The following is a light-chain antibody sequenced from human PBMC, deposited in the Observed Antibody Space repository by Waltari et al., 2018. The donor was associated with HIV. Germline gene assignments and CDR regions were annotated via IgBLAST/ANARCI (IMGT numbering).Light chain of an antibody. J-gene: IGKJ3*01. Sequence: EIVLTQSPATLSLSPGEGATFSCRASQSVTSSYLAWYQQKPGQAPRLLIFDASNRATGIPDRFSGSGSGTEFTLTIRRVEPEDFAVYYCQHYGTAPRTFGPGTKVEI. CDR3: QHYGTAPRT. CDR2: DAS. V-gene: IGKV3-20*01. CDR1: QSVTSSY.